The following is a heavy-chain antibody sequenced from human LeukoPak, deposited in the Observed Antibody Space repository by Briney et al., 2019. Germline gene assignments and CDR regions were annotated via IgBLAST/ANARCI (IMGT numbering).Heavy chain of an antibody. V-gene: IGHV3-21*01. CDR1: GFTFSSYS. Sequence: GGSLRLSCAASGFTFSSYSMNWVRQAPGKGLEWVSSISSSSGYMYYADSVKGRFTISRDNAKNSLYLQMNSLRGEDTAVYYCAREYSYGYPLDYWGQGTLVTVSS. CDR3: AREYSYGYPLDY. D-gene: IGHD5-18*01. J-gene: IGHJ4*02. CDR2: ISSSSGYM.